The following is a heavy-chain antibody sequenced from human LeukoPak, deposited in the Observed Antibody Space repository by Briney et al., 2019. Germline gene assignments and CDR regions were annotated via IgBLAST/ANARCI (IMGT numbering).Heavy chain of an antibody. CDR1: GFTFSSYG. Sequence: PGGSLRLSCAASGFTFSSYGMHWVRQAPGKGLEGVAFIRYDGSNKYYADSVKGRFTISRDNYKNTLYLQMNSLRAEDTAVYYCAKDYRHSSGWYYFDYWGQGTLVTVSS. CDR3: AKDYRHSSGWYYFDY. J-gene: IGHJ4*02. CDR2: IRYDGSNK. D-gene: IGHD6-19*01. V-gene: IGHV3-30*02.